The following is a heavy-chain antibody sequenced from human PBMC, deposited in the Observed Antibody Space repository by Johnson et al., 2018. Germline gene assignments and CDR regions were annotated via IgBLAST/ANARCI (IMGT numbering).Heavy chain of an antibody. CDR1: GLSVSTNF. CDR2: VYSSDNT. Sequence: VQLVQSGGGLIQPGESLRLSCVVSGLSVSTNFLSWVRQAPGKGLEWVSVVYSSDNTYYADSVRGRFTISREKSKNTLYLQMNSRRVEATAVYYCARDDRSTIGSVYGLDVWGQGTTVTVSS. J-gene: IGHJ6*02. D-gene: IGHD5-24*01. V-gene: IGHV3-53*01. CDR3: ARDDRSTIGSVYGLDV.